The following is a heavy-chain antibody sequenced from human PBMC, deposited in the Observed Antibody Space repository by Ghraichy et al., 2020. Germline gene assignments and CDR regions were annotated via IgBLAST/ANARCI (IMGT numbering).Heavy chain of an antibody. CDR2: IYHSGST. CDR3: ARSAAARGDAFDI. Sequence: SLNISCAVSGGSISSGGYSWSWIRQPPGKGLEWIGYIYHSGSTHYNPSLKSRVTISVDRSKNQFSLKLSSVTAADTAVYFCARSAAARGDAFDIWGRGTMVTVSS. CDR1: GGSISSGGYS. J-gene: IGHJ3*02. V-gene: IGHV4-30-2*01. D-gene: IGHD3-10*01.